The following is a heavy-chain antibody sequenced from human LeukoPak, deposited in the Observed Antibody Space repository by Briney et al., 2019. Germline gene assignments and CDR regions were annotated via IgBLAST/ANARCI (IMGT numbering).Heavy chain of an antibody. CDR3: ARIGAAGTGSDY. J-gene: IGHJ4*02. Sequence: SVKVSCKASGGTFSSYPISWVRQAPGQGLEWMGGIIPIFGAANYAQKFQGRVTITADESTSTAYMELSSLRSEDTAVYYCARIGAAGTGSDYWGQGTLVTVSS. D-gene: IGHD6-13*01. CDR1: GGTFSSYP. V-gene: IGHV1-69*01. CDR2: IIPIFGAA.